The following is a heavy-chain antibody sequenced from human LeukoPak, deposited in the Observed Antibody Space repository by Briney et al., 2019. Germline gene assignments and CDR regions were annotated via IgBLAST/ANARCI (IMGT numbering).Heavy chain of an antibody. J-gene: IGHJ5*02. CDR3: ARDISAGSPLTNWFDP. V-gene: IGHV4-4*07. Sequence: SETLSLTCTVSGGSISSYYWSWIRQPAGKGLEWIGRIYTSGSTNYNPSLKSRVTMSVGTSKNQFSLKLSSVTAADTAVYYCARDISAGSPLTNWFDPWGQGTLVTVSS. CDR2: IYTSGST. CDR1: GGSISSYY. D-gene: IGHD1-26*01.